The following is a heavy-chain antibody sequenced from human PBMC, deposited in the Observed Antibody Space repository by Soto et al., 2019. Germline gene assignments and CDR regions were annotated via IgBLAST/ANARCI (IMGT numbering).Heavy chain of an antibody. CDR2: ILYSGNT. V-gene: IGHV4-39*01. CDR1: GGSISSGSYY. J-gene: IGHJ4*02. CDR3: ARRLLEAPGSQGYFDF. D-gene: IGHD1-1*01. Sequence: SETLSLTCTVSGGSISSGSYYWGWIRQPPGKGLEWIGSILYSGNTFYNPSLRSRVTISVDTSKNQFSLKLTSVTAADTAVYFCARRLLEAPGSQGYFDFWGQGTLVTVSS.